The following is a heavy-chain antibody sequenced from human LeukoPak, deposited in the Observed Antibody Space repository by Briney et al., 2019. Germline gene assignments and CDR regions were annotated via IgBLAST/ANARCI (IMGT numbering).Heavy chain of an antibody. CDR1: GYTFTGYY. Sequence: GASVKVSCKASGYTFTGYYMHWVRQAPGQGLEWMGWINPNSGGTSYAQKFQGRVTMTRDTSISTAYMELSRLRSDDTAVYYCARGGNWGSFDYWGQGTLVTVSS. D-gene: IGHD7-27*01. CDR3: ARGGNWGSFDY. J-gene: IGHJ4*02. CDR2: INPNSGGT. V-gene: IGHV1-2*02.